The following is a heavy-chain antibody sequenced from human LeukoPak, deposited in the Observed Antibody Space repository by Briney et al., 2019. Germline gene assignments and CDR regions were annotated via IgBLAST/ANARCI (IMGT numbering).Heavy chain of an antibody. J-gene: IGHJ4*02. V-gene: IGHV3-23*01. Sequence: GGSLRLSCAASGFTFSSYAMSWVRRAPGKGLEWVPGISGSGGSTYYADSVKGRFTISRDNSRKTLYLQMSSLRAEDTAVYYCAKALNYYDSSGSYYGNDYWGQGTLVTVSS. D-gene: IGHD3-22*01. CDR3: AKALNYYDSSGSYYGNDY. CDR1: GFTFSSYA. CDR2: ISGSGGST.